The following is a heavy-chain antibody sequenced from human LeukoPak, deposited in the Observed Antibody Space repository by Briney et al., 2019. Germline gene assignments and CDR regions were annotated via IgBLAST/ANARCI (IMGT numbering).Heavy chain of an antibody. J-gene: IGHJ4*02. CDR1: GFTFSNHG. Sequence: GGSLRLSCTASGFTFSNHGMHWVRQAPGKGLEWVAVISYDGRDKYFADSVKGRFTISRDNSNNTLYLQMNSLRAEDTAVYYCANVRGYYDSSGYSDFDYWGQGTLVTVSS. D-gene: IGHD3-22*01. CDR2: ISYDGRDK. V-gene: IGHV3-30*18. CDR3: ANVRGYYDSSGYSDFDY.